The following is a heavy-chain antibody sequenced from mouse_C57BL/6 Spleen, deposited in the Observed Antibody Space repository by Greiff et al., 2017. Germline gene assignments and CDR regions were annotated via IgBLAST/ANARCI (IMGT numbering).Heavy chain of an antibody. CDR3: ARGGVNWDYAMDY. V-gene: IGHV1-69*01. J-gene: IGHJ4*01. D-gene: IGHD4-1*02. CDR2: IDPSDSYT. Sequence: QVQLQQPGAELVMPGASVTLSCKASGYTFTSYWMHWVKQRPGQGLEWIGEIDPSDSYTNYNQKFKGKSTLTVDKSSSTAYMQLSSLASEDSAVYYCARGGVNWDYAMDYWGQGTSVTVSS. CDR1: GYTFTSYW.